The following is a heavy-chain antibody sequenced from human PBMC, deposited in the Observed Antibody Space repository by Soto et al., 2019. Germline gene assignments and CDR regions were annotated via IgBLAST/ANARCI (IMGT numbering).Heavy chain of an antibody. J-gene: IGHJ6*03. CDR3: ARYFCSGGSCYQYYYFMDV. Sequence: PSETLSLTCTVSGGSISTYYWSWIRQPPGKGLEWIGYIYYSGSTSYNPSLKSRVTISVDTSKNQFSLKLSSVTAADTAVYYCARYFCSGGSCYQYYYFMDVWGKGTTVTVSS. V-gene: IGHV4-59*01. CDR1: GGSISTYY. D-gene: IGHD2-15*01. CDR2: IYYSGST.